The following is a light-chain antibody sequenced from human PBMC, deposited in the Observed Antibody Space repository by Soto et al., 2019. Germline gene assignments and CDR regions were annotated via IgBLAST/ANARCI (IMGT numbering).Light chain of an antibody. CDR2: AAS. CDR3: QQRYNWQGIT. CDR1: RSVSGAY. V-gene: IGKV3D-20*02. J-gene: IGKJ3*01. Sequence: DIVLTQSPGTLSLSPGERATLSCRTSRSVSGAYLAWYQQKPGQAPRLLIYAASSRATGIPDRFSGSVSGTDFTLTISSLEPEDFAIYYCQQRYNWQGITFGPGTEVDIK.